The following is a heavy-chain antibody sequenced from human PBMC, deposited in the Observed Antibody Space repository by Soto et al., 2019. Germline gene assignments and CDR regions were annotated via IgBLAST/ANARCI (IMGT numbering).Heavy chain of an antibody. J-gene: IGHJ4*01. CDR2: IYFSGDA. V-gene: IGHV4-31*01. D-gene: IGHD5-12*01. Sequence: QVQLQESGPGLVKPSQTLSLTCTVSGGSVRSDRYYWSWIRQRPGKGLEWIGYIYFSGDAYYNPSLKSQVAISVDTSKNQFSLKLNSVTAADTAVYYCASGVIVPTTLVHWGQGALVTVSP. CDR1: GGSVRSDRYY. CDR3: ASGVIVPTTLVH.